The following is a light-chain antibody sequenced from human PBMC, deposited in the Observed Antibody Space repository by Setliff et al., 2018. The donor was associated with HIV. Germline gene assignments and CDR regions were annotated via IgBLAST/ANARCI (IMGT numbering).Light chain of an antibody. CDR2: EYR. V-gene: IGLV6-57*01. CDR3: QSYDNTENIVI. J-gene: IGLJ2*01. CDR1: SGSIAANS. Sequence: NFMLTQPHSVSESPGKTVTISCTRNSGSIAANSVHWYQQRPGSSPTTVINEYRQRLPGVPDRFSGYIDGSSNSASLTISGLKTEDEAHYYCQSYDNTENIVIFGGGTKVTVL.